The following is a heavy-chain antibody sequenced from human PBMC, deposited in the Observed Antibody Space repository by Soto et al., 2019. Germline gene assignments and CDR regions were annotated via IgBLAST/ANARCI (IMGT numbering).Heavy chain of an antibody. CDR2: SSATGAGT. Sequence: GSLSLSCSASGFTFSSYGMTWVRQAPGKGLEWVSFSSATGAGTYYADSGKGRFTISRDNSKNTLYLQMTSLRADDTAVYYCAKDRRAGGNYGFYSDFWGQGALVTVSS. V-gene: IGHV3-23*01. J-gene: IGHJ4*02. D-gene: IGHD1-7*01. CDR1: GFTFSSYG. CDR3: AKDRRAGGNYGFYSDF.